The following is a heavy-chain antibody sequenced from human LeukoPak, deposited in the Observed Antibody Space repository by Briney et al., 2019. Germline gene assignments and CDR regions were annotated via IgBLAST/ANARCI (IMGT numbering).Heavy chain of an antibody. CDR1: GFTVSAYA. V-gene: IGHV3-23*01. D-gene: IGHD3-9*01. J-gene: IGHJ4*02. CDR3: AGGTGFIIKD. CDR2: IYDDNT. Sequence: GVSLSLSCAASGFTVSAYAMAWVRQAPGKGLEWVSTIYDDNTYYADSVKGRFAISTDNSKNTLYLQMNSLRVEDTAMYYCAGGTGFIIKDWGQGTLVTVSS.